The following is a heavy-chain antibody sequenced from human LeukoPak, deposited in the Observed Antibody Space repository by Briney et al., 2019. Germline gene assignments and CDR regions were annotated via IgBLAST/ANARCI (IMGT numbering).Heavy chain of an antibody. CDR2: IYTSDST. CDR3: ARETNSSSWRALDY. CDR1: GGSISSYY. Sequence: SETLSLTCTVSGGSISSYYWSWIRQPAGKGLEWIGRIYTSDSTNYNLSLKSRVTMSVDTSKNQFSLKLNSVTAADTAVYYCARETNSSSWRALDYWGQGTLVTVSS. V-gene: IGHV4-4*07. J-gene: IGHJ4*02. D-gene: IGHD6-13*01.